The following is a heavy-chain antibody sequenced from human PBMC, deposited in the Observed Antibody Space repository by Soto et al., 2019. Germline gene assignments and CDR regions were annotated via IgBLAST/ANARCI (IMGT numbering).Heavy chain of an antibody. J-gene: IGHJ2*01. Sequence: EVQLVESGGGLVQPGGSLRLSCTVSGMSLTSYAMSWVRQAPGKGPEWVSAISGTGGLTYYADSVKGRFTISRDISKNGLYLQLNSLRDEDTGVYYCAKESGGSLPFSRLDRWGRGTLVTVSS. CDR2: ISGTGGLT. CDR1: GMSLTSYA. CDR3: AKESGGSLPFSRLDR. V-gene: IGHV3-23*04. D-gene: IGHD3-10*01.